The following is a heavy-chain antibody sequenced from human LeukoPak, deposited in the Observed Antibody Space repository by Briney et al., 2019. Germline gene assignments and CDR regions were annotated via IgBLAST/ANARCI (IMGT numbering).Heavy chain of an antibody. J-gene: IGHJ4*02. D-gene: IGHD2-8*01. CDR1: GFTFSSYG. V-gene: IGHV3-30*03. Sequence: GGSLRLSCAASGFTFSSYGMHRVRQAPGKGLEWVAVISYDGSNKYYADSVKGRFTISRDNSKNTLYLQMNSLRAEDTAVYYCVKGYCTNGVCYPMGGYWGQGTLVTVSS. CDR3: VKGYCTNGVCYPMGGY. CDR2: ISYDGSNK.